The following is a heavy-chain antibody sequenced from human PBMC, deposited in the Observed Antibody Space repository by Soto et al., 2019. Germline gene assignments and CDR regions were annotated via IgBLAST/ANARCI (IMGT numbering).Heavy chain of an antibody. CDR1: GYTFTGYY. CDR3: ARDLGYSSA. V-gene: IGHV1-2*02. CDR2: INPNSGGT. J-gene: IGHJ5*02. Sequence: ASVKVSCKASGYTFTGYYMHWVRQAPGQGLEWMGWINPNSGGTNYAQKFQGRVTITADKSTSTAYMELSSLRSEDTAVYYCARDLGYSSAWGQGTLVTVSS. D-gene: IGHD6-19*01.